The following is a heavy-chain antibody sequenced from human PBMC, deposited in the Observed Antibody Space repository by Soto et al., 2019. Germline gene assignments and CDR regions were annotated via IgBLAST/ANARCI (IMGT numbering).Heavy chain of an antibody. D-gene: IGHD2-21*02. V-gene: IGHV4-34*01. J-gene: IGHJ4*02. CDR3: ARAYCGGDCYWYYFDY. CDR1: GGSFSGYY. CDR2: INHSGST. Sequence: SETLSLTCAVYGGSFSGYYWSWIRQPPGKGLEWIGEINHSGSTNYNPSLKSRVTISVDTSKNQFSLKLSSVTAADTAVYYCARAYCGGDCYWYYFDYWGQGTLVT.